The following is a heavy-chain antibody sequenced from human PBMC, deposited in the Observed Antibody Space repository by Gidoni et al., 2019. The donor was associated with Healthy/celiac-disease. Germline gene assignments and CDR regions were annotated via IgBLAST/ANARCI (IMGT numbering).Heavy chain of an antibody. V-gene: IGHV4-59*01. CDR2: IYYSGST. CDR1: GGSISRYY. D-gene: IGHD3-22*01. J-gene: IGHJ4*02. CDR3: AALNQDYYDSSGAIDY. Sequence: QVQLQESGPRLVNPSETLSLTCTVSGGSISRYYWSWIRQPPGKGLEWIGYIYYSGSTNYNPSLKSRVTISVDTSKNQFSLKLSSVTAADTAVYYCAALNQDYYDSSGAIDYWGQGTLVTVSS.